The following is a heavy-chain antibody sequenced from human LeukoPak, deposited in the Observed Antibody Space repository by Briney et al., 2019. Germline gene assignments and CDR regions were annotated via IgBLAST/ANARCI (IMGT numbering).Heavy chain of an antibody. V-gene: IGHV3-7*03. Sequence: GGSLRLSCAASGFTFSSHWMSWVRQAPGKGLEWVANIVQDGSQKYYVDSVKGRFTISRDNGKNSLYLQMNSLRAEDTAVCYCARNEKWGRDYWGQGTLVTVSS. CDR3: ARNEKWGRDY. CDR1: GFTFSSHW. CDR2: IVQDGSQK. J-gene: IGHJ4*02. D-gene: IGHD1-26*01.